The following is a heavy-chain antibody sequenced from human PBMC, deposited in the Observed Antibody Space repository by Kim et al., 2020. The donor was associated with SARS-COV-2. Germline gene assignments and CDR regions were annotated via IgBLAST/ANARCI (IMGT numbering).Heavy chain of an antibody. V-gene: IGHV4-39*01. CDR3: ARQNRVSGWVDAFDI. J-gene: IGHJ3*02. Sequence: SETLSLTCTVSGGSISSSSYYWGWIRQPPGKGLEWIGSIYYSGSTYYNPSLKSRVTISVDTSKNQFSLKLSSVTAADTAVYYCARQNRVSGWVDAFDIWG. D-gene: IGHD6-19*01. CDR2: IYYSGST. CDR1: GGSISSSSYY.